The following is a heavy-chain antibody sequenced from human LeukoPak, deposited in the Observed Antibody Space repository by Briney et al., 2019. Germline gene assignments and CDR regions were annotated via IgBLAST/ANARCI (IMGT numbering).Heavy chain of an antibody. D-gene: IGHD6-19*01. Sequence: ASVKVSCKASGYTFTSYYMHWVRQAPGQGLEWMGIINPSGGSTSYAQKFQGRVTMTRDTSTSTVYMELSGLRSEDTAVYYCARSIAVAGPSGYWGQGTLVTVSS. CDR2: INPSGGST. V-gene: IGHV1-46*01. CDR1: GYTFTSYY. J-gene: IGHJ4*02. CDR3: ARSIAVAGPSGY.